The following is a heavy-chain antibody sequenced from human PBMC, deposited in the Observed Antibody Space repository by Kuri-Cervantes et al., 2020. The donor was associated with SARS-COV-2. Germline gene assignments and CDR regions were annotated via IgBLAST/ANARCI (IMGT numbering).Heavy chain of an antibody. J-gene: IGHJ3*02. CDR3: ARDTLGAFDI. D-gene: IGHD5-18*01. CDR2: IYPGDSDT. V-gene: IGHV5-51*01. Sequence: GGSLRLSCQGSGYSFTSYWIGWVRQMPGKGLEWMGIIYPGDSDTRYSPPFQGQVTISADKSISTAYLQWSSLKASDTAMYYCARDTLGAFDIWGQGTMVTVSS. CDR1: GYSFTSYW.